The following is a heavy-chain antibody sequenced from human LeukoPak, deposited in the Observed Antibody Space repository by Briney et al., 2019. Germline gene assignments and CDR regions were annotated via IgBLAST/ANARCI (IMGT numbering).Heavy chain of an antibody. Sequence: ASVKVSCKASGYTFTSRGISWVRQAPGQGLEWMGWISAYNGNTYYAQNLQGRVTMTTDTSTSTAYMELRSLRSDDTAVYYCARDGDFGVTNAFDIWGQGTMVTVSS. J-gene: IGHJ3*02. V-gene: IGHV1-18*01. CDR1: GYTFTSRG. CDR3: ARDGDFGVTNAFDI. D-gene: IGHD3-3*01. CDR2: ISAYNGNT.